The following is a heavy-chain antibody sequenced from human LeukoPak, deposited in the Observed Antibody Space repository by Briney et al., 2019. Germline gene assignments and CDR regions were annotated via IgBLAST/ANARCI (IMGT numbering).Heavy chain of an antibody. CDR1: GGSISSSSYY. D-gene: IGHD3-3*01. CDR3: ACYRITIFADY. J-gene: IGHJ4*02. V-gene: IGHV4-39*01. CDR2: IYYSGST. Sequence: PSETLSLTCTVSGGSISSSSYYWGWIRQPPGKGLEWIGSIYYSGSTYYNPSLKSRVTISVDTSKNQFSLKLSSVTAADTAVYYCACYRITIFADYWGQGTLVTVSS.